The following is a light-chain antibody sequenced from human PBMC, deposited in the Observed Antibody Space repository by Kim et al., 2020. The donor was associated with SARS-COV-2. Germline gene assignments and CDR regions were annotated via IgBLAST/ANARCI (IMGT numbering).Light chain of an antibody. J-gene: IGLJ2*01. CDR3: QAWDSSIVV. CDR2: EDS. Sequence: SMTPGQPASITCSGDKLGDKYVCWYQQKPSQSPVMVIYEDSKRPSGIPERFSGSNSGNTATLTISGTQATDEADYYCQAWDSSIVVFGGGTKLTVL. CDR1: KLGDKY. V-gene: IGLV3-1*01.